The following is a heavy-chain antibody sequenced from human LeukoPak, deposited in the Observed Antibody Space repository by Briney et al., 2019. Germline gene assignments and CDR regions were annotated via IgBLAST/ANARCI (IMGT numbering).Heavy chain of an antibody. CDR2: IYTSGST. D-gene: IGHD1-26*01. Sequence: SETLSLTCTVSGCSISSYYWSWIRQPAGKGLEWIGRIYTSGSTNYNPSLKSRVTISIDTSKNHFSLKLSSVTAADTAVYYCARGNHGTYFPSHAFDIWGQGTMVTVSS. CDR1: GCSISSYY. J-gene: IGHJ3*02. V-gene: IGHV4-4*07. CDR3: ARGNHGTYFPSHAFDI.